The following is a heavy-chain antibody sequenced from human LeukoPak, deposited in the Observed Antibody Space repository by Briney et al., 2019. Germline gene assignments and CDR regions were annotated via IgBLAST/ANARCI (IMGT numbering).Heavy chain of an antibody. CDR3: AKHRSSYSGYEIVTNYFDY. V-gene: IGHV1-18*01. J-gene: IGHJ4*02. CDR2: VNGYNGNT. D-gene: IGHD5-12*01. CDR1: GYTFTSYG. Sequence: GASVKVSCKASGYTFTSYGINWVRQAPGQGLEWMGWVNGYNGNTEYAQKFRGRVTITTDTSTRTAYMELRSLSSDDTAVYYCAKHRSSYSGYEIVTNYFDYWGQGTLVTVSS.